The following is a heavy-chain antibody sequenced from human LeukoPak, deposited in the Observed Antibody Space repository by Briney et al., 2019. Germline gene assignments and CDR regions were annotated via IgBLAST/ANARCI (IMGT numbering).Heavy chain of an antibody. CDR1: GYTFTNYD. D-gene: IGHD3-3*02. CDR3: ARFTPRLSREKFDY. Sequence: ASVKVSCKASGYTFTNYDINWVRQAPGQGLEWMGWISAYIGNTYYAQKFQGRVTMTTDTSTTTAYMELRSLRSDGTGVYYCARFTPRLSREKFDYWGQGTLVTVSS. V-gene: IGHV1-18*01. CDR2: ISAYIGNT. J-gene: IGHJ4*02.